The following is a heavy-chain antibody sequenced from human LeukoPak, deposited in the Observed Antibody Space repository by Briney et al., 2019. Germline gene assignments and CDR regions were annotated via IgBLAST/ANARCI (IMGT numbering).Heavy chain of an antibody. D-gene: IGHD2-2*02. V-gene: IGHV3-48*04. CDR2: ISSSGSTI. Sequence: PGGSLRLSCAASGFTFSSYSMNWVRQAPGKGLEWVSYISSSGSTIYYADSVKGRFTISRDNAKNSLYLQMNSLRAEDTAVYYCARSPSYCSSTSCYNGDFDYWGQGTLVTVSS. CDR1: GFTFSSYS. CDR3: ARSPSYCSSTSCYNGDFDY. J-gene: IGHJ4*02.